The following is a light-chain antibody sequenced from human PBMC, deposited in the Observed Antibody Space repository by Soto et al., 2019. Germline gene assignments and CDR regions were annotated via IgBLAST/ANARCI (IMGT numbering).Light chain of an antibody. V-gene: IGLV2-23*02. J-gene: IGLJ1*01. CDR1: SSNIGVYNL. CDR2: EVN. Sequence: QSVLTQPASVSGSPGQSITISCTGTSSNIGVYNLVSWYQQHPGKALKLMIYEVNKRPSGFSYRFSGPKSGDTASLTISGLQAEDEADYFCCSYAGSSTYVFGTGTKVTVL. CDR3: CSYAGSSTYV.